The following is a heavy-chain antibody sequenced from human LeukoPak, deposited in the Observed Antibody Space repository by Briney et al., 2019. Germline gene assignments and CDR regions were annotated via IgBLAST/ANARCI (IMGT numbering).Heavy chain of an antibody. V-gene: IGHV4-59*01. CDR1: GGSISSYY. J-gene: IGHJ4*02. CDR3: AGGGDGYQTRFDY. Sequence: NPSETLSLTCTVSGGSISSYYRNWIRQPPGKGLEWIGYIYYSGSSGSTNYNPSLRSRVTTSADTSKNQFSLKMTSVTAADTAVYYCAGGGDGYQTRFDYWGQGTLLTVSS. D-gene: IGHD5-24*01. CDR2: IYYSGSSGST.